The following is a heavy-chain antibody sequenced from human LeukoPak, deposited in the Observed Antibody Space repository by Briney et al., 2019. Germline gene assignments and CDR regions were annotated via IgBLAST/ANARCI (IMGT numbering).Heavy chain of an antibody. V-gene: IGHV3-23*01. D-gene: IGHD1-26*01. CDR1: GFTFSSSA. CDR3: AKAGSIRLDY. J-gene: IGHJ4*02. CDR2: ISGSGGNT. Sequence: GGSLRLSCAVSGFTFSSSAMSWVRQAPGKGLEWVSGISGSGGNTYYADSVKGRFTISRDNSKNTLYLQMNSLRAEDTAVYYCAKAGSIRLDYWGQGTLVTVSS.